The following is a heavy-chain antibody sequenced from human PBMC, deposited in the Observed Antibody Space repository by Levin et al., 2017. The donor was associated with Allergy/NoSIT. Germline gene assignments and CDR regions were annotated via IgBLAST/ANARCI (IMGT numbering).Heavy chain of an antibody. D-gene: IGHD3-10*01. V-gene: IGHV4-59*11. CDR1: GGSISSPY. J-gene: IGHJ6*03. CDR2: IRDSGAI. CDR3: VTGNDPRKTGV. Sequence: SQTLSLTCTVSGGSISSPYWNWIRQSPGKGLEWIGHIRDSGAIHYNPSLKSRAIISVDRSKNQFSLKLNSETAADTAMYYCVTGNDPRKTGVWDKGTAVTVSS.